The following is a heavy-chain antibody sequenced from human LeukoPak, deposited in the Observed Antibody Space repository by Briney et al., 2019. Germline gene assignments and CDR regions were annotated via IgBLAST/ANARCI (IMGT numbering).Heavy chain of an antibody. V-gene: IGHV3-30*18. J-gene: IGHJ6*03. CDR1: GFTFSSYG. Sequence: GGSLRLSCAASGFTFSSYGMHWVRQAPGKGLEWVAVISYDGSNKYYADSVKGRFTISRDNSKNTLYLQMNSLRAEDTAVYYCAKDTSTAAISIYYMDVWGKGTTVTVSS. CDR3: AKDTSTAAISIYYMDV. CDR2: ISYDGSNK. D-gene: IGHD2-2*01.